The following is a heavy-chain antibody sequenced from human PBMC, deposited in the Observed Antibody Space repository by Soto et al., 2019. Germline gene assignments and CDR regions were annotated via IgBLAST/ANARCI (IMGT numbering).Heavy chain of an antibody. D-gene: IGHD2-2*01. V-gene: IGHV2-5*02. CDR2: IYWDDDK. CDR3: AHRRNLGYCRSTSCYGVYNWFDP. CDR1: GFSLSTSGVG. Sequence: SGPTLVNPTQTLTLTCTFSGFSLSTSGVGVGWIRQPPGKALEWLALIYWDDDKRYSPSLKSRLTITKDTSKNQVVLTMTNMDPVDTATYYCAHRRNLGYCRSTSCYGVYNWFDPWGQ. J-gene: IGHJ5*02.